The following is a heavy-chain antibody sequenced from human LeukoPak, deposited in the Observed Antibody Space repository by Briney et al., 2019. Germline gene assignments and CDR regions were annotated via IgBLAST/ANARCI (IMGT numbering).Heavy chain of an antibody. D-gene: IGHD4-17*01. CDR1: GFTFSSYA. CDR3: AKASYGVYTALFDY. CDR2: ISGSGGST. Sequence: GGSLRLSCAASGFTFSSYAMSWVRQAPGKGLEWVSAISGSGGSTYYADSVKGRFTIARDNSKNTLYLQMNSLRAEDTAVYYCAKASYGVYTALFDYWGQGTLVTVSS. J-gene: IGHJ4*02. V-gene: IGHV3-23*01.